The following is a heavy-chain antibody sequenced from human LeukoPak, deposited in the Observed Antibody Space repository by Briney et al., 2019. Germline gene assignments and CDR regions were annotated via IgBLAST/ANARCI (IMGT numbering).Heavy chain of an antibody. V-gene: IGHV4-59*12. CDR2: IYYSGST. Sequence: SSETLSLTCTVSGGSISSYYWSWIRQPPGKGLDWIGYIYYSGSTNYNPSLKSRVTISLDTSKNQFSLKLSSVTAADTAVYYCARGDSSSWYSNVDYWGQGTLVTVSS. D-gene: IGHD6-13*01. CDR3: ARGDSSSWYSNVDY. CDR1: GGSISSYY. J-gene: IGHJ4*02.